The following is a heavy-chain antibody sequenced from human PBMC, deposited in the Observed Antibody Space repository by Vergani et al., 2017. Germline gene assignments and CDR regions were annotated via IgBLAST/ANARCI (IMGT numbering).Heavy chain of an antibody. Sequence: EVQLVESGGGLVKPGGSLRLSCAASGFTFSNAWMSWVRQAPGKGLEWVGRIKSKTDGGTTDYAAPVKGRFTISRDDSKNTLYLQMNSLKTEDTAVCYCTTEGVRFLEWFYYYYMDVWGKGTTVTVSS. J-gene: IGHJ6*03. CDR3: TTEGVRFLEWFYYYYMDV. D-gene: IGHD3-3*01. CDR2: IKSKTDGGTT. V-gene: IGHV3-15*01. CDR1: GFTFSNAW.